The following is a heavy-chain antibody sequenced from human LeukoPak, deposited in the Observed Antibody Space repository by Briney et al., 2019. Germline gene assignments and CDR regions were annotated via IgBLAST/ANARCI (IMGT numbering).Heavy chain of an antibody. D-gene: IGHD5-24*01. CDR3: ARDKRLSQWAFDI. CDR1: GGSISSYY. Sequence: SETLSLTCTVSGGSISSYYWSWIRQHPGKGLEWIGYIYYSGSTYYNPSLKSRVTISVDTSKNQFSLKLSSVTAADTAVYYCARDKRLSQWAFDIWGQGTMVTVSS. V-gene: IGHV4-59*06. J-gene: IGHJ3*02. CDR2: IYYSGST.